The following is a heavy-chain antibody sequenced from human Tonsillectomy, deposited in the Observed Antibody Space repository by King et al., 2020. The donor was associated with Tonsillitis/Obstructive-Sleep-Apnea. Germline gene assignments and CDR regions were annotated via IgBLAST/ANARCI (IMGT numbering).Heavy chain of an antibody. CDR1: GGSISSTSYY. V-gene: IGHV4-39*01. CDR2: IHYSGSS. D-gene: IGHD7-27*01. Sequence: QLQESGPGLVKPSETLSLTCSVSGGSISSTSYYWGWIRQSPGKGLEWIGNIHYSGSSHYAPSLKSRVTMSVDTSRNQFSLNLSSVSAADTAVYYCARLGLGIGAVYFDGWGQGTLVTV. J-gene: IGHJ4*02. CDR3: ARLGLGIGAVYFDG.